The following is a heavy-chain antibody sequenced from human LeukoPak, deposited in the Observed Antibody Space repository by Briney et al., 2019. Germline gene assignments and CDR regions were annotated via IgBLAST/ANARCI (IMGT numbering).Heavy chain of an antibody. V-gene: IGHV1-18*01. D-gene: IGHD3-22*01. CDR1: TSH. J-gene: IGHJ5*01. CDR2: VGTYGGGT. Sequence: GASVKVSCKATSHTSWVRQAPGQGLEWMGWVGTYGGGTSYAQKFQSRITGTTEPSTSPGYMEPRNLRSGDTAVYYCTRDRWNFYDDGGYNRDVDSWGQGTLVTVSS. CDR3: TRDRWNFYDDGGYNRDVDS.